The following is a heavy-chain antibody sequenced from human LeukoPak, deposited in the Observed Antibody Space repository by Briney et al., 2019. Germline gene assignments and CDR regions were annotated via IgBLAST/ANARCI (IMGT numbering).Heavy chain of an antibody. D-gene: IGHD6-6*01. CDR2: ISSGTGSYI. CDR1: GFTFSNAW. Sequence: GGSLRLSCAASGFTFSNAWMSWVRQAPGKGLEWVSTISSGTGSYIYYADSVRGRFTISRDNAKNSLYLQMNSLRAEDTAVYYCARCSGVFGSSGYWGQGTLVTVSS. V-gene: IGHV3-21*01. J-gene: IGHJ4*02. CDR3: ARCSGVFGSSGY.